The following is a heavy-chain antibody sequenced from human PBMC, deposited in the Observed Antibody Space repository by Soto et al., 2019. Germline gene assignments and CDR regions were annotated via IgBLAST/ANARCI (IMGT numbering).Heavy chain of an antibody. CDR3: ARTILVVAAATRKDY. D-gene: IGHD2-15*01. J-gene: IGHJ4*02. V-gene: IGHV3-74*01. CDR1: GFTFSSYW. CDR2: INSDGSST. Sequence: EVQLVESGGALVQPGGSLRLSCAASGFTFSSYWMHWVRQAPGKGLVWVSRINSDGSSTSYADSVKGRFAISRDNDKNTLYLQMNSLRAEDTAVYYCARTILVVAAATRKDYWGQGTLVTVSS.